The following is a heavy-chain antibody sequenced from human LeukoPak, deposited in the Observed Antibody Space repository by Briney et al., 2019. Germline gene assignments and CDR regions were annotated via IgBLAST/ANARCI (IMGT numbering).Heavy chain of an antibody. CDR2: ISSSSSYI. J-gene: IGHJ5*02. CDR3: ARAVAAAGRSWWFDP. V-gene: IGHV3-21*01. D-gene: IGHD6-13*01. Sequence: GGSLRLSCAASGFTFSSYSMNWVRQAPGKGLEWVSSISSSSSYIYHADSVKGRLTISRDNAKNSLYLQMNSLRAEDTAVYYCARAVAAAGRSWWFDPWGQGTLVTVSS. CDR1: GFTFSSYS.